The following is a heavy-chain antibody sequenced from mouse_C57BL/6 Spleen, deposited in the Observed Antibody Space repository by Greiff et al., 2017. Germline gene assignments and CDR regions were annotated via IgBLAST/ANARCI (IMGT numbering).Heavy chain of an antibody. J-gene: IGHJ2*01. D-gene: IGHD2-3*01. CDR3: ARRDGYYPFDY. CDR2: INPNDGTT. V-gene: IGHV1-39*01. Sequence: VQLQQSGPELVKPGASVKISCKASGYSFTDYNMNWVKQSNGKSLEWLGVINPNDGTTSYNQKFKGKATLTVDISSSSDYMQINILSSEDSAYYYCARRDGYYPFDYWGQGTTLTVSS. CDR1: GYSFTDYN.